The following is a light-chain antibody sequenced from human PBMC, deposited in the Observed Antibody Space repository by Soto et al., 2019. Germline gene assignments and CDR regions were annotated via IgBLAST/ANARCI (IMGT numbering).Light chain of an antibody. CDR1: QSVTNS. V-gene: IGKV3-11*01. CDR3: QQHISWPLT. Sequence: EIVLTQSPVTLSLSPGERATLSCRASQSVTNSLAWYQQKPGQAPRLLVYDASNRATGIPTRFSGSGSGTDFTLTISNLEPEDFAVYCCQQHISWPLTFGGGTKVEIK. CDR2: DAS. J-gene: IGKJ4*01.